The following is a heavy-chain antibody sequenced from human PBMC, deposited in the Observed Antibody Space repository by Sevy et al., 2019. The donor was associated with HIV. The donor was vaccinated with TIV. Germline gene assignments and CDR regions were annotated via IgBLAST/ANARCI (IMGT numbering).Heavy chain of an antibody. D-gene: IGHD3-22*01. CDR3: ATTKDYYDGSGSPFDY. CDR1: GYTLSQLS. J-gene: IGHJ4*02. V-gene: IGHV1-24*01. CDR2: FEPEDDET. Sequence: ASVKVSCKVSGYTLSQLSMHWVRQAPGKGLEWMGSFEPEDDETIYAQKFQGRVTMTEDRSTDTAYMELSSLRSEDTAVYYGATTKDYYDGSGSPFDYWGQGTLVTVSS.